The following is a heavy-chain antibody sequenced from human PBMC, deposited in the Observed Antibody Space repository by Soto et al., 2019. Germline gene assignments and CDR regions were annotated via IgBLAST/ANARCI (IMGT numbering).Heavy chain of an antibody. CDR1: GFTFSSYG. D-gene: IGHD2-21*02. Sequence: QVQLVESGGGVVQPGRSLRLSCAASGFTFSSYGMHWVRQAPGKGLEWVAVISYDGSNKYYADSVKGRFTISRDNSKNTLYLQMNSLRAEDTAVYYCAKGGYCGGDCYYYYGMDVW. V-gene: IGHV3-30*18. J-gene: IGHJ6*01. CDR3: AKGGYCGGDCYYYYGMDV. CDR2: ISYDGSNK.